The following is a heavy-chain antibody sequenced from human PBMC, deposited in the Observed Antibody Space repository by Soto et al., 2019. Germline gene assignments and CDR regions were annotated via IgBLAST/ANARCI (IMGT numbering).Heavy chain of an antibody. CDR3: AREGFSSGHAGGFDV. Sequence: EGQLLESGGGLEQPGGSLRLSWAAPGFPFSGFALTGVRRAPGKGLDWVSTINDDGGATHYADSVKGRFTISRDNSKDTLFLQMTGLRADDTAVYHCAREGFSSGHAGGFDVWGQGTMVTVSS. CDR1: GFPFSGFA. CDR2: INDDGGAT. J-gene: IGHJ3*01. V-gene: IGHV3-23*01. D-gene: IGHD6-19*01.